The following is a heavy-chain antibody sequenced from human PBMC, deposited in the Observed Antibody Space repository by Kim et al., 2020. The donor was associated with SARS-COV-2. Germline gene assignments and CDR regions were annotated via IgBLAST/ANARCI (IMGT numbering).Heavy chain of an antibody. CDR3: AKDRGGSGQSFD. D-gene: IGHD6-19*01. Sequence: GGSLRLSCVGSGFTFISRDMSWVRKAPGKGLEWVATIRDDGVNTVYSESVKGRFSISRDNSRNTLFLQMNSLRVDDTAVYFCAKDRGGSGQSFD. V-gene: IGHV3-23*01. CDR1: GFTFISRD. CDR2: IRDDGVNT. J-gene: IGHJ4*01.